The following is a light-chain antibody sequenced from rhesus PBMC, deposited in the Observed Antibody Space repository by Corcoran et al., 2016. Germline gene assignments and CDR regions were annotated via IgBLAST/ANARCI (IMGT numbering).Light chain of an antibody. CDR1: QGISSY. Sequence: DIQMSQSPSPLSASVGDRVTITCRASQGISSYLNWYQQKPGKAPKLLIYYANSLASGVPSRFSGSGSGTEFTLTVSSLQTEDFATYYCQQSNSNPWTFGQGTKVEIK. CDR2: YAN. CDR3: QQSNSNPWT. J-gene: IGKJ1*01. V-gene: IGKV1-32*02.